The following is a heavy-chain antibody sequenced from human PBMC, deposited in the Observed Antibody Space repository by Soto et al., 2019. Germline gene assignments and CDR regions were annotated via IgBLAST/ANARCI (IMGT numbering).Heavy chain of an antibody. J-gene: IGHJ4*02. CDR1: GGTFGNHA. V-gene: IGHV1-69*01. Sequence: QVQLVQSGAEVKKPGSSVKVSCKASGGTFGNHAISWVRQAPGQGLEWLGGIIPVLGVGDNAQNFQGRVTITADACTSTAYLELSSLRSEDTALYYCAREAGYTYGYVFDYWGQGTLVTVSS. D-gene: IGHD5-18*01. CDR2: IIPVLGVG. CDR3: AREAGYTYGYVFDY.